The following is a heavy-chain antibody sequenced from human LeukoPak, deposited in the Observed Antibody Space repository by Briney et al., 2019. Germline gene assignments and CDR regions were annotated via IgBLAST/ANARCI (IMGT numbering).Heavy chain of an antibody. V-gene: IGHV4-39*01. CDR3: ASQYYYDDSGYSPFDY. D-gene: IGHD3-22*01. Sequence: PSGTLSLTCTVSGGSLSSSRYYWGWLRQPPGTGLEWIGSIYYSGTTYYNPSFKSRVTISVDTSNNQFSLKLSSVTAADTAVYFGASQYYYDDSGYSPFDYWGQGTLVTVSS. CDR2: IYYSGTT. J-gene: IGHJ4*02. CDR1: GGSLSSSRYY.